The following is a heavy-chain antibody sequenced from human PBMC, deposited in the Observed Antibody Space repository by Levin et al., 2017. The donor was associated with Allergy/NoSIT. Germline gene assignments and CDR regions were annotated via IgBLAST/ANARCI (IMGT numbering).Heavy chain of an antibody. J-gene: IGHJ1*01. Sequence: SETLSLTCAVSGGSISSGGYSWSWIRQPPGTGLEWIGYIYHSGSTYYNPSLKSRVTISVDRSKNQFSLKLSSVTAADTAVYYCARAEAAAGTGYFQHWGQGTLVTVSS. D-gene: IGHD6-13*01. CDR1: GGSISSGGYS. CDR2: IYHSGST. CDR3: ARAEAAAGTGYFQH. V-gene: IGHV4-30-2*01.